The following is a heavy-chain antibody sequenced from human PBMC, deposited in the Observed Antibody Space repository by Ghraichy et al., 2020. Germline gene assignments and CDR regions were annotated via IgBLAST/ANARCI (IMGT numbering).Heavy chain of an antibody. CDR3: ARDYVGHFHD. D-gene: IGHD3-10*02. J-gene: IGHJ1*01. V-gene: IGHV3-11*01. Sequence: GESLNISCAASGFPLSDYYMAWVRQAPGKGLVWVAYISGSGSPIYYADSVKGRFTISRDNAKNSFYLQMNSLRAEDTAVYYCARDYVGHFHDWGQGTLVTVSS. CDR2: ISGSGSPI. CDR1: GFPLSDYY.